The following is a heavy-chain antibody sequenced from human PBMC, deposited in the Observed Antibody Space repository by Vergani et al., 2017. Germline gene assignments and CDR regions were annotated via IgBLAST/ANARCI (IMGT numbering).Heavy chain of an antibody. J-gene: IGHJ6*02. CDR1: GFTFSSYE. CDR2: ISSSGSTI. D-gene: IGHD3-10*01. Sequence: EVQLVESGGGLVQPGGSLRLSCAASGFTFSSYEMNWVRQAPGKGLEWVSYISSSGSTIYYADSVKGLFTISRDNAKNSLYLQMNSLRAEDTAVYYCARDQRTYYYGSGSYFYGMDVWGQGTTVTVSS. V-gene: IGHV3-48*03. CDR3: ARDQRTYYYGSGSYFYGMDV.